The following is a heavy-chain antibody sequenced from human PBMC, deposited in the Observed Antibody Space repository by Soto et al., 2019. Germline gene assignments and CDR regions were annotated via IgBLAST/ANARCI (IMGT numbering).Heavy chain of an antibody. CDR1: GYTFTSYG. Sequence: ASVKVSCKASGYTFTSYGISWVRQAPGQGLEWIGWISAYNGNTNYAQKLQGRVTMTTDTSTSTAYMELRSLRSDDTAVYYCARVVGYYDSSGKLDYWGQGALVTVSS. CDR2: ISAYNGNT. D-gene: IGHD3-22*01. V-gene: IGHV1-18*01. J-gene: IGHJ4*02. CDR3: ARVVGYYDSSGKLDY.